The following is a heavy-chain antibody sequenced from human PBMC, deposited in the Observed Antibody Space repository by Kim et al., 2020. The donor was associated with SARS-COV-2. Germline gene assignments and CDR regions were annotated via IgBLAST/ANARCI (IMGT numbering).Heavy chain of an antibody. J-gene: IGHJ4*02. Sequence: GGSLRLSCSASGFTFSSYAMHWVRQAPGKGLEYVSAISSNGGSTYYADSVKGRFTISRDNSKNTLYLQMSSLRAEDTAVYYCVKDRQWLTNYFDYWGQGTPVTVSS. CDR3: VKDRQWLTNYFDY. CDR1: GFTFSSYA. CDR2: ISSNGGST. V-gene: IGHV3-64D*09. D-gene: IGHD6-19*01.